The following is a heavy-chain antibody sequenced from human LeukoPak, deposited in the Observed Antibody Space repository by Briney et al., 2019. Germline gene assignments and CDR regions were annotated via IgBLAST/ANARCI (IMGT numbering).Heavy chain of an antibody. V-gene: IGHV1-24*01. J-gene: IGHJ4*02. CDR3: ASPSEGAAAGSRPFDY. CDR2: FDPEDGET. Sequence: ASVKVSCKVSGYTLTELSMHWVRQAPGKGLEWMGGFDPEDGETIYAQKFQGRVTMTEDTSTDTAYMELSSLRSEDTAVYYCASPSEGAAAGSRPFDYWGQGTLVTVSS. D-gene: IGHD6-13*01. CDR1: GYTLTELS.